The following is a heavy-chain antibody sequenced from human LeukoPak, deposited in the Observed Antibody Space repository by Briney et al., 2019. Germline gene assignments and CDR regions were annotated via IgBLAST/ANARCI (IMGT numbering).Heavy chain of an antibody. CDR2: MYSSGTT. Sequence: SGGSLRLSCAASGFPFSDYSMNWVRQAPGKGLEWIGRMYSSGTTHYSPSLKSRITMSVDTSKNQFSLRLSSVTAADTAVYYCAREGGSYRSFDYWGQGTLVTVSS. CDR1: GFPFSDYS. CDR3: AREGGSYRSFDY. V-gene: IGHV4-4*07. J-gene: IGHJ4*02. D-gene: IGHD1-26*01.